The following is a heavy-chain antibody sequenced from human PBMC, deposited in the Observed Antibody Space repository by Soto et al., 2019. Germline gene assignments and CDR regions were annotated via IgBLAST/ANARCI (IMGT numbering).Heavy chain of an antibody. D-gene: IGHD1-26*01. J-gene: IGHJ5*02. Sequence: QVQLVQSGAEVKKPGASVKVSCKASGYTFTSYTMHWVRQAPGQRLEWMGWINAGNGNTKYSQKFQGRVTITREAYASTAYMERRSLVSEDTAVYYCARVLSRGSDWFDPWGQGTLVTVSS. CDR1: GYTFTSYT. V-gene: IGHV1-3*01. CDR3: ARVLSRGSDWFDP. CDR2: INAGNGNT.